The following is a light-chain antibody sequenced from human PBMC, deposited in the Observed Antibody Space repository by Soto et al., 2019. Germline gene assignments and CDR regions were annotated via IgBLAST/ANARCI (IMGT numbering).Light chain of an antibody. Sequence: EIVMTQSPATLSVSPGERATLPCRASQSVSGNLAWYQQKPGQAPRLLIYGASTRATGIPARFSGSGSGTDFTLTISRLEPEDFAVYYCQQYGSSGTFGQGTKVDIK. V-gene: IGKV3-15*01. CDR1: QSVSGN. CDR2: GAS. CDR3: QQYGSSGT. J-gene: IGKJ1*01.